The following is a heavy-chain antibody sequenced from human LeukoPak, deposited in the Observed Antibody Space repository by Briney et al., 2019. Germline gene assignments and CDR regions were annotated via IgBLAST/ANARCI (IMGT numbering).Heavy chain of an antibody. CDR2: INHSGST. CDR1: GGSFSGYY. V-gene: IGHV4-34*01. D-gene: IGHD4-11*01. CDR3: ASRHDYSRLYDYYYGMDV. Sequence: SETLSLTCAVYGGSFSGYYWSWIRQPPGKGLEWIGEINHSGSTNYNPSLKSRVTISVDTSKNQFSLKLSSVTAADTAVYYCASRHDYSRLYDYYYGMDVWGQGTTVTVSS. J-gene: IGHJ6*02.